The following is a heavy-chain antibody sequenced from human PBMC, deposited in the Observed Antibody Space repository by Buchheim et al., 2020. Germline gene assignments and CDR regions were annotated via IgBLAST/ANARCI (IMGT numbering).Heavy chain of an antibody. CDR1: GFTFSSYA. J-gene: IGHJ4*02. Sequence: QVQLVESGGGVVQPGRSLRLSCAASGFTFSSYAMHWVRQAPGKGLEWVAVISYDGSNKYYADSVKGRFTISRDNSKNTPYLQMNSLRAEDTAVYYCARGDRRNYYDTHITDYWGQGTL. CDR3: ARGDRRNYYDTHITDY. CDR2: ISYDGSNK. D-gene: IGHD3-22*01. V-gene: IGHV3-30-3*01.